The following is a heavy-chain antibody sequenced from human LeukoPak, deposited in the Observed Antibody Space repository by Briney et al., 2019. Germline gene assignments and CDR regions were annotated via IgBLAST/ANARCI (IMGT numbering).Heavy chain of an antibody. J-gene: IGHJ4*02. CDR3: ARRSAIIY. D-gene: IGHD2-21*02. Sequence: HPGGSLRLSCAASEFSVGSNYMTWVRQAPGKGLERVSLIYSGGSTYYADSVKGRFTISRDNSKNTLYLQMNSLRAEDTAVYYCARRSAIIYWGQGTLVTVSS. CDR1: EFSVGSNY. CDR2: IYSGGST. V-gene: IGHV3-53*01.